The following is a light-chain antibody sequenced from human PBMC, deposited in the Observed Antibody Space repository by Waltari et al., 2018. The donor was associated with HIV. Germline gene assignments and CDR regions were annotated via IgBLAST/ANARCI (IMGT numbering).Light chain of an antibody. Sequence: ELVLTQSPGTLSLSPGERATLSCRASQSVSSSYLAWYQQKPGQAPRLLIYGASSRATGIPDRFSGSGSGTDFTLTISRLEPEDFAVYYCQHYGSSPTFGQGTKVEI. J-gene: IGKJ1*01. CDR2: GAS. V-gene: IGKV3-20*01. CDR1: QSVSSSY. CDR3: QHYGSSPT.